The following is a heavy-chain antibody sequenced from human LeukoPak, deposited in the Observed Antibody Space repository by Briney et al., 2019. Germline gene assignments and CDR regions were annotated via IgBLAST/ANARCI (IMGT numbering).Heavy chain of an antibody. CDR2: ISWDGGST. Sequence: GGSLRLSCAASGFTFSSYSMNWVRQAPGKGLEWVSFISWDGGSTYYADSVKGRFTISRDNSKNSLYLQMNSLRAEDTALYYCAKGTLGDYRAGPDYWGRGTLVTVSS. D-gene: IGHD4-17*01. J-gene: IGHJ4*02. CDR1: GFTFSSYS. V-gene: IGHV3-43D*03. CDR3: AKGTLGDYRAGPDY.